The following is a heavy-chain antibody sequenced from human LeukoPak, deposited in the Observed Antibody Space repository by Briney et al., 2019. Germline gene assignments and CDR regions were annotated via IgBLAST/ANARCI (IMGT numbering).Heavy chain of an antibody. Sequence: SETLSLTCTVSSGSISSYYWSWIRQPAGKGLEWIGRIYTSGSTNYNPSLKSRVTMSVDTSKNQFSLKLSSVTAADTAVYYCARGRGEYYYDSSGYYVYYFDYWGQGTLVTVSS. CDR3: ARGRGEYYYDSSGYYVYYFDY. CDR2: IYTSGST. J-gene: IGHJ4*02. D-gene: IGHD3-22*01. V-gene: IGHV4-4*07. CDR1: SGSISSYY.